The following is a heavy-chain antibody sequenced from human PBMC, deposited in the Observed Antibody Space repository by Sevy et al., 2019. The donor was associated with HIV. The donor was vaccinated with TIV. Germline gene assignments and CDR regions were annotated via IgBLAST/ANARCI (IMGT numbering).Heavy chain of an antibody. J-gene: IGHJ4*02. D-gene: IGHD3-16*02. CDR1: GFAFSTFS. CDR3: ARDSLNDYVWGSYRWGGYFDY. Sequence: GGSLRLSCAASGFAFSTFSMNWVRQAPGKGLEWVSYISDTSTTIYYADSVKGRFTISRDNSKNTLYLQMNSLRAEDTAVYYCARDSLNDYVWGSYRWGGYFDYWGQGTLVTVSS. V-gene: IGHV3-48*01. CDR2: ISDTSTTI.